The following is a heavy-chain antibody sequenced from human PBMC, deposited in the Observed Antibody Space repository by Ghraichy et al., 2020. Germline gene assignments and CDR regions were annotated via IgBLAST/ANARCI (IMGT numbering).Heavy chain of an antibody. CDR2: IYTTGST. J-gene: IGHJ4*02. CDR1: GGSISSYY. CDR3: ARDGRSGNYDY. Sequence: SETLSLTCTVSGGSISSYYWSWIRQPTGKGLEWIGHIYTTGSTNYNPSLKSRVTMLVYTSKNQFSLRLSSVTAADTAVYYCARDGRSGNYDYWGQGTLVTVSS. D-gene: IGHD1-26*01. V-gene: IGHV4-4*07.